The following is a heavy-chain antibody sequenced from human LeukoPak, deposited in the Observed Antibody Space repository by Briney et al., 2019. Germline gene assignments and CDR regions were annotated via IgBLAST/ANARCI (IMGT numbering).Heavy chain of an antibody. CDR1: GYTFTSYD. J-gene: IGHJ4*02. D-gene: IGHD6-13*01. Sequence: ASVTVSCTASGYTFTSYDINWVRQAPGQGLEWMGWMNPNSGNTGYAQKFQGRVTMTRNTSISTAYMELSSLRSEDTAVYYCARVGRTSSSWYSYWGQGTLVTVSS. CDR3: ARVGRTSSSWYSY. V-gene: IGHV1-8*01. CDR2: MNPNSGNT.